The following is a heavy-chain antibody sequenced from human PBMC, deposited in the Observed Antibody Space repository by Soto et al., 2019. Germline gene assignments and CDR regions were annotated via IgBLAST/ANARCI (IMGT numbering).Heavy chain of an antibody. CDR3: AKFKGSGYYFDY. CDR2: ISGSGGST. Sequence: LRLSCSASGFTFSSYAMSWVRQAPGKGLEWVSAISGSGGSTYYADSVKGRFTISRDNSKNTLYLQMNSLRAEDTAVYYCAKFKGSGYYFDYWGQGTLVTVSS. CDR1: GFTFSSYA. J-gene: IGHJ4*02. V-gene: IGHV3-23*01. D-gene: IGHD3-3*01.